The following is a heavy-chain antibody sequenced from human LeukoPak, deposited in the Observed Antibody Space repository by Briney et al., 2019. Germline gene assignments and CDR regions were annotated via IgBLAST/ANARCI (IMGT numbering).Heavy chain of an antibody. CDR3: ARDRNYYDGSGYYDAFDI. Sequence: GGSLRLSCAASEFTFSSYWMYWVRQAPGKGLEWVANIREDGNLTYYVDSVKGRFAISRDNAKNSLYLQMNSLRAEDTAVYYCARDRNYYDGSGYYDAFDIWGQGTMVTVSS. CDR2: IREDGNLT. J-gene: IGHJ3*02. V-gene: IGHV3-7*01. CDR1: EFTFSSYW. D-gene: IGHD3-22*01.